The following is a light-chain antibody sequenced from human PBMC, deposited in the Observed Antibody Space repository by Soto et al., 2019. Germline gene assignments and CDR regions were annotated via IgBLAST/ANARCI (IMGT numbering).Light chain of an antibody. CDR1: SSNIGAGYD. CDR2: GNS. CDR3: QSYGSSLSGWV. Sequence: QSVLTQPPSVSGAPGQRVTISCTGSSSNIGAGYDVHWYQQLPGTAPKLLISGNSNRPSGVPDRFSGSKSGTSASLAITGLQAEDEADYYCQSYGSSLSGWVFGGATKLTVL. J-gene: IGLJ3*02. V-gene: IGLV1-40*01.